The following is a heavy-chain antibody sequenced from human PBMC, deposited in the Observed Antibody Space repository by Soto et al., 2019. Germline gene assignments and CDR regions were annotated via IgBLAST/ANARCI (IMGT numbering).Heavy chain of an antibody. D-gene: IGHD3-3*01. V-gene: IGHV1-46*01. J-gene: IGHJ6*02. CDR3: ARESKSSGYYYYGMDV. Sequence: GASVKVSCKASGYTFTSYYMHWVRQAPGQGLEWMGIINPSGGSTSYAQKFQGRVTMTRDTSMSTVYMELSSLRSEDTAVYYCARESKSSGYYYYGMDVWRQGTTVTVSS. CDR1: GYTFTSYY. CDR2: INPSGGST.